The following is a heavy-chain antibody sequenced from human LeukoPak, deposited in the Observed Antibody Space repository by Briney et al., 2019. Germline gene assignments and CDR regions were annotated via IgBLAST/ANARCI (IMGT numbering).Heavy chain of an antibody. D-gene: IGHD3-10*01. CDR1: GFTFSNYA. CDR3: AKYHYVSGSFSFDS. Sequence: GGSLRLSCAVSGFTFSNYAMSWVRQAPAKGLEWVSAIDGNGDSTYYADSVKGRFTISRDNSKNTLYLQMSSLRAEDTAAYYCAKYHYVSGSFSFDSWGQGALVTVSS. J-gene: IGHJ4*02. CDR2: IDGNGDST. V-gene: IGHV3-23*01.